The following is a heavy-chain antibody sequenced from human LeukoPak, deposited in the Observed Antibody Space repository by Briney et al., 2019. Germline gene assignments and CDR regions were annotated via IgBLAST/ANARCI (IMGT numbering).Heavy chain of an antibody. V-gene: IGHV4-30-4*08. Sequence: KPSETLSLTCTVSGGSISSGDYYWSWIRQPPGKGLEWIGYIYYSGSTYYNPSLKSRVTISVDTSKNQFSLKLSSVTAADTAVYYCARARRYDYVWGSYRQDAFDIWGQGTMVTVSS. J-gene: IGHJ3*02. CDR2: IYYSGST. CDR3: ARARRYDYVWGSYRQDAFDI. D-gene: IGHD3-16*02. CDR1: GGSISSGDYY.